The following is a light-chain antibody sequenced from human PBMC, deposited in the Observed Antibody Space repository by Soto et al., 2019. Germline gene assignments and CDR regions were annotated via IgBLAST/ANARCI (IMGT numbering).Light chain of an antibody. CDR2: EVS. CDR3: CSFEHASYASGSTYV. Sequence: QSALTQPASVAGSPGQSITVSCTGSSSDVGTYPLVSWYQQRPGKAPKLMIYEVSKRPSGVSNRFSGSKSGNTASLTISGLPAEDEADYYCCSFEHASYASGSTYVFGTGTKVTVL. J-gene: IGLJ1*01. V-gene: IGLV2-23*02. CDR1: SSDVGTYPL.